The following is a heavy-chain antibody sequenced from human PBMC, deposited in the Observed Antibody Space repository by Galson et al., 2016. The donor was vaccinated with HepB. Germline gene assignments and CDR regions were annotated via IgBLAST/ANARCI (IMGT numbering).Heavy chain of an antibody. D-gene: IGHD3-22*01. CDR3: AKAYNSSGGLDY. Sequence: SLRLSCAASGFPFADFTMHWVRQAPGKGLQWVSLINWDGGGKYYAASVEGRFTISRDNSKNSLYLHMNSLTTEDTAFYYCAKAYNSSGGLDYWGQGTLVTVSS. V-gene: IGHV3-43*01. J-gene: IGHJ4*02. CDR2: INWDGGGK. CDR1: GFPFADFT.